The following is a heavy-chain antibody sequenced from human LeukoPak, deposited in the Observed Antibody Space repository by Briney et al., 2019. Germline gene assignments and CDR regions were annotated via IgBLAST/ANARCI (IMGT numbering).Heavy chain of an antibody. V-gene: IGHV3-53*01. CDR3: ARDLDDSYYYYGMDV. D-gene: IGHD1-1*01. CDR1: GFTVSSNY. J-gene: IGHJ6*02. Sequence: SGGSLRLSCAASGFTVSSNYMSWVRQAPGKGLEWVSVIYSGGSTYYADSVKGRFTISRDNSKNTLYLQMNSLRAEDTAVYYCARDLDDSYYYYGMDVWGQGTTVTVSS. CDR2: IYSGGST.